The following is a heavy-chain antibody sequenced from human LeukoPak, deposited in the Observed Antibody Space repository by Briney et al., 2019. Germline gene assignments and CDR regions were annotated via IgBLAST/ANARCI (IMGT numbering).Heavy chain of an antibody. Sequence: SVKVSYKASGGTFRNYPISWVRQAPGQGLEWMGGILPIFRMINYAEKFQGRVTITADESTTTAYLELNSLRSEDTAVYYCAICSSTWSGDRPDSWGQGSLVTVSS. CDR3: AICSSTWSGDRPDS. CDR1: GGTFRNYP. D-gene: IGHD2-2*01. J-gene: IGHJ4*02. V-gene: IGHV1-69*01. CDR2: ILPIFRMI.